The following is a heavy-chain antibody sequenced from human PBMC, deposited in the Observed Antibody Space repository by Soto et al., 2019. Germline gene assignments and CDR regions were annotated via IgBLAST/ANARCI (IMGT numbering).Heavy chain of an antibody. J-gene: IGHJ3*02. D-gene: IGHD6-13*01. CDR1: GYTFTSYA. CDR2: INAGNGNT. V-gene: IGHV1-3*01. CDR3: ARDAVSYSSSRYPPQHAAFDI. Sequence: ASVKVSCKASGYTFTSYAMHWVRQAPGQRLEWMGWINAGNGNTKYSQKFQGRVTITRDTSASTAYMELSSLRSEDTAVYYCARDAVSYSSSRYPPQHAAFDIWGQGTMVTVSS.